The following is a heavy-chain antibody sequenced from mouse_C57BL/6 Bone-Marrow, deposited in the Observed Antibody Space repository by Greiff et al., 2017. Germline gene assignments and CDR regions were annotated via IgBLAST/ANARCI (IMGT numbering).Heavy chain of an antibody. CDR1: GYTFTSYW. V-gene: IGHV1-50*01. CDR3: ARLAPYYFDY. J-gene: IGHJ2*01. Sequence: QVQLQQPGAELVKPGASVKLSCKASGYTFTSYWMQWVKQRPGQGLEWIGEIDPSDSYTNYNQKFKGKATLTVDTSSSTAYMQLSSLTSEDSAVYYCARLAPYYFDYWGQGTTLTVSS. CDR2: IDPSDSYT.